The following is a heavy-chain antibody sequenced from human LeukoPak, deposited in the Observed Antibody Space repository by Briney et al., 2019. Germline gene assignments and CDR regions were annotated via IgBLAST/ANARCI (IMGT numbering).Heavy chain of an antibody. CDR2: IYYSGST. V-gene: IGHV4-59*12. J-gene: IGHJ5*02. D-gene: IGHD3-3*01. Sequence: SETLSLTCTVSGGSISSYYWSWIRQPPGKGLEWIGYIYYSGSTNYNPSLKSRVTISVDTSKNQFSLKLSSVTAADTAVYYCARREGQVLRFLEWTPRRFSWFDPWGQGTLVTVSS. CDR1: GGSISSYY. CDR3: ARREGQVLRFLEWTPRRFSWFDP.